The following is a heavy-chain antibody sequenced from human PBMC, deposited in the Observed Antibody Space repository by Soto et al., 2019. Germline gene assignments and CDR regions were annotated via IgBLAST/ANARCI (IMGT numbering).Heavy chain of an antibody. V-gene: IGHV3-72*01. CDR3: ARSENYSPDY. J-gene: IGHJ4*02. Sequence: EVQLVESGGGLVQPGGSLRLCCAASGFTFSDHYMDWVRKAPGKGLEWVGRTRNKANSYTTEYAASVKGRFTISRDDSKNSLYLQMNSLKTEDTAVYYCARSENYSPDYWGQGTLVTVSS. CDR1: GFTFSDHY. D-gene: IGHD1-26*01. CDR2: TRNKANSYTT.